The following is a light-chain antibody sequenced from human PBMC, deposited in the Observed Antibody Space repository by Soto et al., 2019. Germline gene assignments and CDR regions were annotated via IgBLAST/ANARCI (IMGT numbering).Light chain of an antibody. CDR1: QGISSS. CDR3: EHVNSYPLT. Sequence: DIQLTQSPSFLSASVGDRVTITCRASQGISSSLAWYQQKPGKAPNLLIYAASTLQTGVPTSFSGSGSGTDFTLTISSLQPEDFASYYCEHVNSYPLTFGGGTKVEIK. J-gene: IGKJ4*01. V-gene: IGKV1-9*01. CDR2: AAS.